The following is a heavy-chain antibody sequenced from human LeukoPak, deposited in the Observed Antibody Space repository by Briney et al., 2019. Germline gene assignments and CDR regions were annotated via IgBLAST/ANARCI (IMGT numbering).Heavy chain of an antibody. Sequence: PSETLSLTCTVSGGSISSSNYYWGWIRQPPGKGLEWIGNVYYTGSTYYNPSLKSRVTISVDTSKNQFSLKLSSVTAADTAVYYCARHKKSIVDTDMGPWGQRTLVTVSS. CDR3: ARHKKSIVDTDMGP. V-gene: IGHV4-39*01. D-gene: IGHD5-18*01. J-gene: IGHJ5*02. CDR2: VYYTGST. CDR1: GGSISSSNYY.